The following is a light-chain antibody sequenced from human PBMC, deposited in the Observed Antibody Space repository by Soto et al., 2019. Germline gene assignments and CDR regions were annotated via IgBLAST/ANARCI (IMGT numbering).Light chain of an antibody. CDR2: GAS. V-gene: IGKV3-20*01. J-gene: IGKJ2*01. Sequence: EIQLTQSPGTQSFSPGESATLSCMASQTVSSSYLPWYQQQPAQAPRLLIYGASTRATGIPGRFSGSASGTDFTLTISRLEPEDFAVYYCQQYGPSPMYTFGQGTNLEIK. CDR1: QTVSSSY. CDR3: QQYGPSPMYT.